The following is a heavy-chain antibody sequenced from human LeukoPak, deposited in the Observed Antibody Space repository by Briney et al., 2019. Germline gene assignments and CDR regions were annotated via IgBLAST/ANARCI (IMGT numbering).Heavy chain of an antibody. CDR3: ARSRSQHQLYPNPREVGYYYYYYGMDV. V-gene: IGHV3-64*01. CDR1: GFTFSSYA. CDR2: ISSNGGST. D-gene: IGHD6-13*01. J-gene: IGHJ6*02. Sequence: GGSLRLSCAASGFTFSSYAMHWVRQAPGKGLEYVSAISSNGGSTYYAKSVKGRFTISRDNSKNTLYLQMGSLRAEDMAVYYCARSRSQHQLYPNPREVGYYYYYYGMDVWGQGTTVTVSS.